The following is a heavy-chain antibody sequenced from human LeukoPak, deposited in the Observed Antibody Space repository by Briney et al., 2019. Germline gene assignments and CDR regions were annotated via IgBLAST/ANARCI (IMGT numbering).Heavy chain of an antibody. J-gene: IGHJ4*02. Sequence: ASVKVPCKASGYTFTGYYMHWVRQAPGQGLEWMGWINPNSGGTNYAQKFQGWVTMTRDTSISTAYMELSRLRSDDTAVYYCARADTTYGSGSYFTFDYWGQGTLVTVSS. CDR1: GYTFTGYY. D-gene: IGHD3-10*01. V-gene: IGHV1-2*04. CDR3: ARADTTYGSGSYFTFDY. CDR2: INPNSGGT.